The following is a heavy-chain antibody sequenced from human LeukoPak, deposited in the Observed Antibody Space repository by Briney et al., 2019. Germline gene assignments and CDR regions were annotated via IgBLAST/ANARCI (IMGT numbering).Heavy chain of an antibody. CDR1: GGTFSSYA. Sequence: GASVKVSCKASGGTFSSYAISWVRQAPGQGLEWMGGIIPIFGTANYAQKFQGRVTITADKSTSTAYMELSSLRSEDTAVYYCARVGPSNYYDSSEYFQHWGQGTLVTVSS. J-gene: IGHJ1*01. CDR3: ARVGPSNYYDSSEYFQH. D-gene: IGHD3-22*01. CDR2: IIPIFGTA. V-gene: IGHV1-69*06.